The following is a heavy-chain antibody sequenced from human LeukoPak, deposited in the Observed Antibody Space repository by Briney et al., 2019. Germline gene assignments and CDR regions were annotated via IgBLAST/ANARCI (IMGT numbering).Heavy chain of an antibody. J-gene: IGHJ4*02. D-gene: IGHD3-22*01. CDR2: ISSSGSTI. CDR1: GFTFSDYY. CDR3: ARAYSYYYDSSGYWDY. Sequence: PGGSLRLSCAASGFTFSDYYMSWIRQAPGKGLEWVSYISSSGSTIYYADSVKGRFTISRDNAKNSLYLQMNSLRAEDTAVYYCARAYSYYYDSSGYWDYWGQGTLVIVSS. V-gene: IGHV3-11*01.